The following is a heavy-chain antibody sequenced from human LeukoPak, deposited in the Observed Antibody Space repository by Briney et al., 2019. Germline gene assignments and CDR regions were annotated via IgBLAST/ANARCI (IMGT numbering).Heavy chain of an antibody. Sequence: GGSLRLSCAASGFTFSSYSMNWVRQAPGKGLEWVSYIRSDSRTKYYAYSVKGRFTISRDNAKNSLYLQMKSLRDEDTAVYYCARYGSGTSYITNYFDYWGQGTLVTVSS. CDR3: ARYGSGTSYITNYFDY. CDR1: GFTFSSYS. V-gene: IGHV3-48*02. CDR2: IRSDSRTK. D-gene: IGHD3-10*01. J-gene: IGHJ4*02.